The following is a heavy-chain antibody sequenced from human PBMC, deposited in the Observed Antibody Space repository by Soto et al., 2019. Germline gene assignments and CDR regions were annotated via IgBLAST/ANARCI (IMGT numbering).Heavy chain of an antibody. D-gene: IGHD2-15*01. Sequence: PSETLSLTCTVSGGSISSYYWSWIRQPPGKGLEWIGYIYYSGSTNYNPSLKSRVTISVDTSKNQFSLKLSSVTAADTAVYYWASPAHGGGWYGGGFDYWGRGTLFTV. CDR3: ASPAHGGGWYGGGFDY. CDR1: GGSISSYY. J-gene: IGHJ4*02. V-gene: IGHV4-59*01. CDR2: IYYSGST.